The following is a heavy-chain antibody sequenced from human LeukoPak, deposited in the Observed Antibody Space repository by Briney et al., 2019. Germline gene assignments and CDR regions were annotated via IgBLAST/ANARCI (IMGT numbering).Heavy chain of an antibody. Sequence: GGSLRLSCAASGFTFSRYSMNWVRQAPGKGLEWVSCITGNSEYIFYTDSVKGRFTISRDNSKNTLYLQMNSLRAEDTAVYYCARDRDSSSWYRHAFDIWGQGTMVTVSS. J-gene: IGHJ3*02. CDR3: ARDRDSSSWYRHAFDI. D-gene: IGHD6-13*01. CDR1: GFTFSRYS. V-gene: IGHV3-21*01. CDR2: ITGNSEYI.